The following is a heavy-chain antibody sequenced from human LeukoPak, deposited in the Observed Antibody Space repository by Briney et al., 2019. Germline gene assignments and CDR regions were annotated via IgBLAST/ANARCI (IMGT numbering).Heavy chain of an antibody. V-gene: IGHV3-23*01. D-gene: IGHD6-19*01. CDR1: GFTFSSYW. Sequence: GGSLRLSCAASGFTFSSYWMHWVRQAPGKGLEWVSAISGSGGSTYYADSVKGRFTISRDNSKNTLYLQMNSLRAEDTAVYYCAKLASGRSYFDYWGQGTLVTVSS. CDR2: ISGSGGST. CDR3: AKLASGRSYFDY. J-gene: IGHJ4*02.